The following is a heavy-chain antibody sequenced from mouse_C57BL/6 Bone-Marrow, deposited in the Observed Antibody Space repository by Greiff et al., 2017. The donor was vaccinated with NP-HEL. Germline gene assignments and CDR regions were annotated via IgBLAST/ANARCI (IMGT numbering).Heavy chain of an antibody. CDR3: TREGIVRGLMDY. J-gene: IGHJ4*01. CDR2: ISSGGDYI. Sequence: EVKLVESGEGLVKPGGSLKLSCAASGFTFSSYAMSWVRQTPEKRLEWVAYISSGGDYIYYADTVKGRFTISRDNARNTLDLQMSSLKSEDTAMYYCTREGIVRGLMDYWGQGTSVTVSS. V-gene: IGHV5-9-1*02. D-gene: IGHD2-5*01. CDR1: GFTFSSYA.